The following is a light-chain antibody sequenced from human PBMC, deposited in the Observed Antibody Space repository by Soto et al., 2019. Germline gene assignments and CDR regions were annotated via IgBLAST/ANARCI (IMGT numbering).Light chain of an antibody. J-gene: IGKJ3*01. V-gene: IGKV3-20*01. Sequence: MVLTQSPGTLSLSPVERGTVCCRASQSVSRSYLAWYQQKPGQAPRLLIYGASTRATRIPDRFSGSGSGTHFPLTIRRLEPEDFAVYSCQQYGSSVGPGTRLDIK. CDR3: QQYGSS. CDR2: GAS. CDR1: QSVSRSY.